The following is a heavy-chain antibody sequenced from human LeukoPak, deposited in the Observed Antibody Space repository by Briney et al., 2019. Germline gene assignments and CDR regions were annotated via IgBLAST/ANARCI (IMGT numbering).Heavy chain of an antibody. V-gene: IGHV4-4*09. CDR3: ARHLTEVPPPRHDCSGGSCYSRHYYYMDV. J-gene: IGHJ6*03. D-gene: IGHD2-15*01. CDR1: GGSISSYY. Sequence: NPSETLSLTCTVSGGSISSYYWSWIRQPPGKGLEWIGYIYTSGSTNYNPSLKSRVTISVDTSKNQFSLKLSSVTAADTAVYYCARHLTEVPPPRHDCSGGSCYSRHYYYMDVWGKGTTVTVSS. CDR2: IYTSGST.